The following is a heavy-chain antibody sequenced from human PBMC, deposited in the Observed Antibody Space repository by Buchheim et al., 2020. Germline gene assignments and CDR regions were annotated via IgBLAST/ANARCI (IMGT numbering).Heavy chain of an antibody. CDR3: AKGQYASIAARTAYYMDV. V-gene: IGHV3-23*01. Sequence: EVQLLESGGGLVQPGGSLRLSCAASGFTFSSYAMSWVRQAPGKGLEWVSAISGSGGSTYYADSVKGRFTISRDNSKTTLDLQMNSLRAEDTAVYYCAKGQYASIAARTAYYMDVWGKGTT. J-gene: IGHJ6*03. CDR2: ISGSGGST. D-gene: IGHD6-6*01. CDR1: GFTFSSYA.